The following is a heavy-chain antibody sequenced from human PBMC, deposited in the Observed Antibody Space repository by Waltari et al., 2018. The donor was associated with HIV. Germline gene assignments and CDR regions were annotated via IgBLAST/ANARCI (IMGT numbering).Heavy chain of an antibody. J-gene: IGHJ6*02. D-gene: IGHD3-10*01. CDR2: IIPILGIA. V-gene: IGHV1-69*08. CDR3: ARDMAGGYYYYGMDV. CDR1: GGTFTSYT. Sequence: QVQLVQSGAAVKKPGSSVKVSCKASGGTFTSYTISWVRQAPGQGLEWMGRIIPILGIANYAQKFQGRVTITADKSTSTAYMELSSLRSEDTAVYYCARDMAGGYYYYGMDVWGQGTTVTVSS.